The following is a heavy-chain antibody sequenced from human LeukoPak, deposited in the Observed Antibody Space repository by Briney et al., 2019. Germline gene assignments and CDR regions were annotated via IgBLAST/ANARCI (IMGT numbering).Heavy chain of an antibody. CDR3: ARDHDWAFDL. CDR1: GFPFASYV. Sequence: AGGSLRLSCEGSGFPFASYVMSWVRQAPGKGLEWIAYINHDAEMIFYPDFVKGRFTISRDNAKKSLYLQMNALRHEDTAIYYCARDHDWAFDLWGQGTLVTVSS. D-gene: IGHD3-9*01. CDR2: INHDAEMI. J-gene: IGHJ4*02. V-gene: IGHV3-48*02.